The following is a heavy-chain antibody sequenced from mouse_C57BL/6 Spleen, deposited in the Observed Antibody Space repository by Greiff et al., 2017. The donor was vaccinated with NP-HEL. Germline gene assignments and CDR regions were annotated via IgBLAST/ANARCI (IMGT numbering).Heavy chain of an antibody. CDR1: GFTFSDYY. V-gene: IGHV5-16*01. CDR3: ARGGGGSSPFAMDY. CDR2: INYDGSST. Sequence: EVMLVESEGGLVQPGSSMKLSCTASGFTFSDYYMAWVRQVPEKGLEWVANINYDGSSTYYLDSLKSRFIISRDNAKNILYLQMSSLKSEDTATYYCARGGGGSSPFAMDYWGQGTSVTVSS. J-gene: IGHJ4*01. D-gene: IGHD1-1*01.